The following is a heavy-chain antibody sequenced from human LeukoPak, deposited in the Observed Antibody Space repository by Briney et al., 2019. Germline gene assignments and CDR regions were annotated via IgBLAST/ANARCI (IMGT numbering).Heavy chain of an antibody. CDR3: APQLNTGYSSSWQFDP. J-gene: IGHJ5*02. CDR1: GYTFTDYY. CDR2: IIPILGIA. Sequence: ATVKISCKVSGYTFTDYYMHWVRQAPGQGLEWMGRIIPILGIANYAQKFQGRVTITADKSTSTAYMELSSLRSEDTAVYYCAPQLNTGYSSSWQFDPWGQGTLVTVSS. V-gene: IGHV1-69*02. D-gene: IGHD6-13*01.